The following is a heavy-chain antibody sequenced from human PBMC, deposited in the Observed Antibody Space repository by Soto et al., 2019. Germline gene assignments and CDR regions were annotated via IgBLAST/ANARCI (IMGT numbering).Heavy chain of an antibody. V-gene: IGHV1-69*12. CDR1: GVTFSSYA. J-gene: IGHJ4*02. CDR2: IIPMFGTA. CDR3: ARPRANYYDRRVDYDSTFAY. Sequence: QVQLVQSGAEVKKPGSSVKVSCKTSGVTFSSYAISWVRQAPGQGLEWMGGIIPMFGTANYAQKFQGRVTITADESTSTAYMELSSLRSEDTAVYYCARPRANYYDRRVDYDSTFAYCCQGPLVTVSS. D-gene: IGHD3-22*01.